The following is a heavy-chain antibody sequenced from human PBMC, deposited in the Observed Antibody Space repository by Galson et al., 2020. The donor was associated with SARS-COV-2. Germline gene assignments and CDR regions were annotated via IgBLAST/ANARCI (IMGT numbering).Heavy chain of an antibody. CDR1: GFTFSDYY. Sequence: GESLKISCAASGFTFSDYYMSWIRQAPGKGLEWVSYISSSASTIYYADSVKGRFTISRDNAKNSLYLQMNSLRAEDTAVYYCARYNGASITSCGVVRQRWFDPWGQGTLVTVSS. CDR3: ARYNGASITSCGVVRQRWFDP. V-gene: IGHV3-11*01. D-gene: IGHD3-3*01. J-gene: IGHJ5*02. CDR2: ISSSASTI.